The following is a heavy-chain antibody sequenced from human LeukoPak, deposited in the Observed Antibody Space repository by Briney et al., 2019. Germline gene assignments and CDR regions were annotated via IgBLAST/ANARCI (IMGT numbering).Heavy chain of an antibody. V-gene: IGHV3-23*01. D-gene: IGHD3-22*01. CDR3: AKDSYYDSSGYYPVDY. J-gene: IGHJ4*02. Sequence: GGSLRLSCAASGFTFSSYAMSWVSQAPGKGLEWDSAISGSGGSTYYADSVKGRFTISRDNSKNTLYLQMNSLRAEDTAVYYCAKDSYYDSSGYYPVDYWGQGTLVTVSS. CDR2: ISGSGGST. CDR1: GFTFSSYA.